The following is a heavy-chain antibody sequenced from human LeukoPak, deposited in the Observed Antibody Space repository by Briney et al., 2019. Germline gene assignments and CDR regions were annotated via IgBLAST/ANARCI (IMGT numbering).Heavy chain of an antibody. Sequence: ASVKVSCKASGYTFPSYRISWVRQAPGQGLEWMGWISAYNGNTNYAQKLQGRVTMTTDTSTSTAYMELRSLRSDDTAVYYCARDPLGIVGDAFDIWGQGTMVTVSS. D-gene: IGHD3-16*01. CDR1: GYTFPSYR. J-gene: IGHJ3*02. CDR2: ISAYNGNT. V-gene: IGHV1-18*01. CDR3: ARDPLGIVGDAFDI.